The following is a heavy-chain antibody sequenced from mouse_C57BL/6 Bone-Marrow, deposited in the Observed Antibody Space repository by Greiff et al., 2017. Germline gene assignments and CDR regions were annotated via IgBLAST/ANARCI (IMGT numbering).Heavy chain of an antibody. CDR1: GFTFSDYY. CDR2: ISNGGGST. J-gene: IGHJ4*01. CDR3: ARRPFYYGSSLYAMDY. D-gene: IGHD1-1*01. Sequence: EVHLVESGGGLVQPGGSLKLSCAASGFTFSDYYMYWVRQTPEKRLEWVAYISNGGGSTYYPDTVKGRFTISRDNAKNTLYLQMSRLKSEDTAMYYCARRPFYYGSSLYAMDYWGQGTSVTVSS. V-gene: IGHV5-12*01.